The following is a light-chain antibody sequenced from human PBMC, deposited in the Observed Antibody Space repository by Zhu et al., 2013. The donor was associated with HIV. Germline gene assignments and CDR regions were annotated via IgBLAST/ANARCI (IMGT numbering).Light chain of an antibody. CDR1: QGIGYY. V-gene: IGKV1-17*03. CDR2: AAS. Sequence: DIQLTQSPSAMSASVGDTVTITCRASQGIGYYLSWFQQQPGRVPRRLLFAASTLQTGVSPRFTGRGSGTEFTLTITNLQAEDVATYYCLQHHSHPRTFGQGTKLEIK. J-gene: IGKJ2*01. CDR3: LQHHSHPRT.